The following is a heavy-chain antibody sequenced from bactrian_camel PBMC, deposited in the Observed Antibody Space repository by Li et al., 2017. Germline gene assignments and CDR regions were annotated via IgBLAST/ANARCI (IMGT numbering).Heavy chain of an antibody. V-gene: IGHV3S54*01. CDR1: GNTNIIKC. J-gene: IGHJ4*01. Sequence: HVQLVESGGGSVQAGGSLTLSCAASGNTNIIKCMGWFRQAPGKEREAVATLYTPGAGTRYADSATYYTDSVKGRFTISQDNAKNTLYLQMNSLKPEDTAMYYCAARRVPWYSRARGIGLIPDEYDYWGQG. CDR2: LYTPGAGTRYADSAT. CDR3: AARRVPWYSRARGIGLIPDEYDY. D-gene: IGHD2*01.